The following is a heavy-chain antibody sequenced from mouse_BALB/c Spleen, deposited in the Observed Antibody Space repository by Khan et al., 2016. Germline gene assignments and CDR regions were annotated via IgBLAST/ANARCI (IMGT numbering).Heavy chain of an antibody. D-gene: IGHD1-1*01. Sequence: QIQLVQSGPELKKPGETVKISCKASGYTFTDYSMHWVKQAPGKGLKWMGWINTETGEPTYADDFKGRFAFSLETSASTAYLQINNLKNEDTATYFCARLLRYYAMDYWGQGTSVTVSS. CDR1: GYTFTDYS. CDR2: INTETGEP. J-gene: IGHJ4*01. CDR3: ARLLRYYAMDY. V-gene: IGHV9-2-1*01.